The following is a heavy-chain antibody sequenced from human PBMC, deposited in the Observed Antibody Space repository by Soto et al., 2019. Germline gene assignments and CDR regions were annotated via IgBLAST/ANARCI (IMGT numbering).Heavy chain of an antibody. D-gene: IGHD2-2*01. CDR1: GVSIRGSNW. Sequence: SETLSLTCAVSGVSIRGSNWWSWVRQAPGKGLEWIGEIFHSGSNNYNPSLKSRLTISVDKSRNQFSLSLSSVTAADTAVYYCARRPIVAAADEDYWGQGTLVTVSS. J-gene: IGHJ4*02. CDR2: IFHSGSN. V-gene: IGHV4-4*02. CDR3: ARRPIVAAADEDY.